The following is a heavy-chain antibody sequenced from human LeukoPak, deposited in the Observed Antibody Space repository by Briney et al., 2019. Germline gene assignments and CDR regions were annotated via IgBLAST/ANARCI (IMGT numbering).Heavy chain of an antibody. J-gene: IGHJ3*02. CDR2: ISYDGSNK. CDR3: AKDRGSHYYDSSGPDAFDI. Sequence: PGGSLRLSCTGSGFTFSSNDMSWVRQAPGKGLEWVAVISYDGSNKYYADSVKGRFTISRDNSKNTLYLQMNSLRAEDTAVYYCAKDRGSHYYDSSGPDAFDIWGQGTMVTVSS. D-gene: IGHD3-22*01. V-gene: IGHV3-30*18. CDR1: GFTFSSND.